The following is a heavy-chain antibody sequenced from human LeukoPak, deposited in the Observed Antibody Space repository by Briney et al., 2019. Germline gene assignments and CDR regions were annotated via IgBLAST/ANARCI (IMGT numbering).Heavy chain of an antibody. D-gene: IGHD5-24*01. Sequence: GGSLRLSCAASGFTFSSYAMHWVRQAPGKGLEWGAVISYDGSNKYYADSVKGRFTISRDNSKNTLYLQMNSLRAEDTAVYYCARDRGRDGYTNWFDPWGQGTLVTVSS. J-gene: IGHJ5*02. CDR3: ARDRGRDGYTNWFDP. CDR2: ISYDGSNK. CDR1: GFTFSSYA. V-gene: IGHV3-30*04.